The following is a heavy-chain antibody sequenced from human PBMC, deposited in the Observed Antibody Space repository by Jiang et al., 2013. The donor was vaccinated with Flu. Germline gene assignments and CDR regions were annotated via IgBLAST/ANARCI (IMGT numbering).Heavy chain of an antibody. J-gene: IGHJ4*02. Sequence: NPTQTLTLTCNFSGFSLTTSGVGVGWIRQSPGKALEWLGFIYWDDDQRHSPSLKGRLTITKDTSKNHVVLTMTNMAPVDTGTYYCAHRLASFAGTGYYGWGQGTLVTVSS. V-gene: IGHV2-5*02. CDR1: GFSLTTSGVG. CDR3: AHRLASFAGTGYYG. CDR2: IYWDDDQ. D-gene: IGHD3-9*01.